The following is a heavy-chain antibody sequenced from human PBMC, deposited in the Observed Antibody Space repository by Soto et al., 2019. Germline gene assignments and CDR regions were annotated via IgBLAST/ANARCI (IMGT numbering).Heavy chain of an antibody. CDR2: ISGSGGST. Sequence: GGSLRLSCAASGFTFSSYAMSWVRQAPGKGLEWVSAISGSGGSTYYADSVKGRFTISRDNSKNTLYLQMNSLRAEDTAVYYCAKQVGISPGKYYFDYWGQGTLVTVSS. V-gene: IGHV3-23*01. J-gene: IGHJ4*02. CDR3: AKQVGISPGKYYFDY. D-gene: IGHD1-26*01. CDR1: GFTFSSYA.